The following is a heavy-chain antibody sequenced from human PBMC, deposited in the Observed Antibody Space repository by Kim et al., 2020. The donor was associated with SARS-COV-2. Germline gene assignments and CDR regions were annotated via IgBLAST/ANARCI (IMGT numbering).Heavy chain of an antibody. CDR1: GYTFTSYD. Sequence: ASVKVSCKASGYTFTSYDINWVRQATGQGLEWMGWMNPNSGNTGYAQKFQGRVTMTRNTSISTAYMELSSLRSEDTAVYYCARGRGITMIFKRQYYFDYWGQGTLVTVSS. D-gene: IGHD3-22*01. V-gene: IGHV1-8*01. CDR2: MNPNSGNT. J-gene: IGHJ4*02. CDR3: ARGRGITMIFKRQYYFDY.